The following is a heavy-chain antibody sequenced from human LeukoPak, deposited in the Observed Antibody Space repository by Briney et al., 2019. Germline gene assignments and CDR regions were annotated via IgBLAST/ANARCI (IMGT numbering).Heavy chain of an antibody. J-gene: IGHJ2*01. D-gene: IGHD6-13*01. CDR1: GFTFSSYG. Sequence: GGSLRLSCAASGFTFSSYGMHWVRQAPGKGLEWVADISYDGSNKYYADSVKGRFTISRDNSKNTLYLQMNSLRAEDTAVYYCAKDLATSIAAAGPFDLWGRGTLVTVSS. V-gene: IGHV3-30*18. CDR3: AKDLATSIAAAGPFDL. CDR2: ISYDGSNK.